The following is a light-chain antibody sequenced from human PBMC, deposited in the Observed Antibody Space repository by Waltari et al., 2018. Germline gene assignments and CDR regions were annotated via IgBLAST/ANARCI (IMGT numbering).Light chain of an antibody. J-gene: IGLJ6*01. V-gene: IGLV1-44*01. CDR1: TSNIGTNT. Sequence: QSVLTQPPSTSGTPGQRVTISCSGSTSNIGTNTVTWYQLLPGTAPKTVIFANYHRPSGVPDRCSASKSGTSASLVISELQSEDEADYFCATWDDSLSGRVFGSGTKVTVL. CDR2: ANY. CDR3: ATWDDSLSGRV.